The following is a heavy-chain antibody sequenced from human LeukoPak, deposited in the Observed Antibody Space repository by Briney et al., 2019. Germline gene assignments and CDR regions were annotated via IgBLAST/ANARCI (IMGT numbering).Heavy chain of an antibody. D-gene: IGHD1-26*01. CDR2: ISSSTSTI. CDR1: GFTFSSYE. V-gene: IGHV3-48*03. J-gene: IGHJ4*02. Sequence: GGSLRLSRAASGFTFSSYEMNWVRQAPGKGLEWVSYISSSTSTIYYLDSGKDRFTISRDNVRNSLYLQMNSLRAEDTAVYYCARSGTYAYFDYWGQGTLVTVSA. CDR3: ARSGTYAYFDY.